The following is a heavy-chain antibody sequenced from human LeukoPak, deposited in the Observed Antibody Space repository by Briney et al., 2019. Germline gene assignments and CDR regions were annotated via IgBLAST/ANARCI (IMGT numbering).Heavy chain of an antibody. V-gene: IGHV4-30-4*08. CDR2: IYYSGST. CDR3: ARDPHGGGLGDGFDI. D-gene: IGHD3-16*01. Sequence: PSETLSLTCTVSGGSINSGGYYWSWIRQHPGKGLEWIGYIYYSGSTYYNPSLKSRVTVSVDTSKNQFSLKLSSVTAADTAVYYCARDPHGGGLGDGFDIWGQGTMVTVSS. J-gene: IGHJ3*02. CDR1: GGSINSGGYY.